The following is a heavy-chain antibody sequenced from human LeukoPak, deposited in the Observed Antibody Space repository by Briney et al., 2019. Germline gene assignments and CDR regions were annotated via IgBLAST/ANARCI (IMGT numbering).Heavy chain of an antibody. CDR2: ISSSSSYI. J-gene: IGHJ3*02. D-gene: IGHD2-2*01. CDR3: ARGVAYHFDI. Sequence: PGGSLRLSCAASGFTFSSYWMHWVRQAPGKGLEWVSSISSSSSYIYYADSVKGRFTISRDNAKNSLYLQMNSLRAEDTAVYYCARGVAYHFDIWGQGTMVTVSS. V-gene: IGHV3-21*01. CDR1: GFTFSSYW.